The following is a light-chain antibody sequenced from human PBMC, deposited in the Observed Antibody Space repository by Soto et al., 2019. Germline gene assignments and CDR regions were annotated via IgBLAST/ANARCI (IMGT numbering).Light chain of an antibody. V-gene: IGKV3-20*01. Sequence: EIVLTQSPGTLSLSPGERATLSCRASQSVSSSYLAWYQQKPGQALRLLIYGASSRATGIPDRFSGSGSGKDFTLTISRLEPEDFAVYYCQQYGSSAWTLGQGTKVDTK. J-gene: IGKJ1*01. CDR3: QQYGSSAWT. CDR1: QSVSSSY. CDR2: GAS.